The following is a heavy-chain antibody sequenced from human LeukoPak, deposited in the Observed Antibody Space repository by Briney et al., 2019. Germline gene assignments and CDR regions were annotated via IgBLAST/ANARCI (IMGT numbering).Heavy chain of an antibody. Sequence: ASVKVSCKASGYTFTSYYMHWVRQAPGQGLEWMGIINPSGGSTSYAQKFQGRVTMTRDTSTSTVYMELSSLRSEDTAVDYCARDGIAAAGSDYWGQGTLVTVSS. V-gene: IGHV1-46*01. CDR1: GYTFTSYY. J-gene: IGHJ4*02. CDR2: INPSGGST. CDR3: ARDGIAAAGSDY. D-gene: IGHD6-13*01.